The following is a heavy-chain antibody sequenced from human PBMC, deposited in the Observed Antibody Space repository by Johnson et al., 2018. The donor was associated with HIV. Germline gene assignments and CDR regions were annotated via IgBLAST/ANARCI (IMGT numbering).Heavy chain of an antibody. Sequence: VQLVESGGGLVQPGGSLRLSCAASGFTFSSYWMNCVRQAPGKGLEWVSVIYSGGSTYYADSVKGRFTISRDNSKNTLYLQMNSLRAEDTAVYYCTTAPQAARLFNDAFDIWGQGTMVTVSS. D-gene: IGHD6-6*01. V-gene: IGHV3-66*02. J-gene: IGHJ3*02. CDR2: IYSGGST. CDR3: TTAPQAARLFNDAFDI. CDR1: GFTFSSYW.